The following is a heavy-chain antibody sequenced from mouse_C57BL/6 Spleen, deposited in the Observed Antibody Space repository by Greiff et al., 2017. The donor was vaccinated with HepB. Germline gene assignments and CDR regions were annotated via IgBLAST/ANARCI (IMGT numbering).Heavy chain of an antibody. CDR3: AREGGYDAMDY. J-gene: IGHJ4*01. V-gene: IGHV5-4*01. CDR2: ISDGGSYT. Sequence: EVKLVESGGGLVKPGGSLKLSCAASGFTFSSYAMSWVRQTPEKRLEWVATISDGGSYTYYQDNVKGRFTISRDNAKNNLYLQMSHLKSEDTSMYYWAREGGYDAMDYWGQGTSVTVSS. CDR1: GFTFSSYA.